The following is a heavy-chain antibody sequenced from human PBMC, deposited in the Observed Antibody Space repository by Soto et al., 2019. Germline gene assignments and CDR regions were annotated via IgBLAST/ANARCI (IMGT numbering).Heavy chain of an antibody. CDR2: IWYDGSNK. CDR3: ARERASGGCAPYFGMDF. Sequence: QVQLVESGGGVVQPGRSLRLSCAASGFTFSSYDMHWVREASGKGLEWVAVIWYDGSNKYYADSVKGRFTISRDNSKNTLYLKMNSLRAEDPAVDYCARERASGGCAPYFGMDFWGQVHTLTVSS. V-gene: IGHV3-33*01. D-gene: IGHD1-26*01. CDR1: GFTFSSYD. J-gene: IGHJ6*02.